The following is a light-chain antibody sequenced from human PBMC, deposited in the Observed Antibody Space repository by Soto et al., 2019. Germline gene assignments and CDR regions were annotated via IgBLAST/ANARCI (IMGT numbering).Light chain of an antibody. V-gene: IGKV3-20*01. CDR2: GAY. CDR1: QIVSSNY. Sequence: EILLTQSPGTLSLSPGERSTPSCMAIQIVSSNYLAWYQQKPGQAHRLLVYGAYSRATGIPDRFSGSGSGTDFTLTIRRLEPEDFAVYYCQRSGRSPQITFGPGQRLELK. CDR3: QRSGRSPQIT. J-gene: IGKJ5*01.